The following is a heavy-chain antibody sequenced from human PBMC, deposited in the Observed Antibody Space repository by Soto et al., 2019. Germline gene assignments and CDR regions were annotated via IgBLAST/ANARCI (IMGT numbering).Heavy chain of an antibody. J-gene: IGHJ4*02. V-gene: IGHV3-74*01. CDR1: EFTFSDYW. CDR2: INYDGSSI. D-gene: IGHD2-8*01. CDR3: ARRGEVTNVVFH. Sequence: ERQLVESGGGLVQPGGSLRLSCTASEFTFSDYWMHWVRQAPGKGLVWVSRINYDGSSITYADSVKGRFTISRDNAKNTLYLQMGSLRAEATAMYYCARRGEVTNVVFHWGQGTLVTVSS.